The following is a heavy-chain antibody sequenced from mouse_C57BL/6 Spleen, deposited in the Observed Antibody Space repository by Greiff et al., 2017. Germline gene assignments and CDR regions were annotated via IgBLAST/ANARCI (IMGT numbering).Heavy chain of an antibody. D-gene: IGHD2-1*01. J-gene: IGHJ3*01. Sequence: EVMLVESGGGLVKPGGSLKLSCAASGFTFSDYGMHWVRQAPEKGLEWVAYISSGSSTIYYADTVKGRFTISRDNAKTTLCLHMTSLRSDDTAMYYSAKSNYGNCEFAYWGQGTLVTVSA. CDR1: GFTFSDYG. CDR3: AKSNYGNCEFAY. V-gene: IGHV5-17*01. CDR2: ISSGSSTI.